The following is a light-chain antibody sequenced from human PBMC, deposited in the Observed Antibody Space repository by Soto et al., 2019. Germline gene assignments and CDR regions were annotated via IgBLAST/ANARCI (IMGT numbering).Light chain of an antibody. V-gene: IGKV3-20*01. CDR3: QQYDASPT. CDR1: QSVSSSY. J-gene: IGKJ1*01. Sequence: EIVLTQSPGTLSLSPGERATLSCRASQSVSSSYLAWYQQKPGQAPRLLMYGASYRATGIPDRFSGSGSGTDFTLTISRLEPEDFVVNYCQQYDASPTFGQGTKVEIK. CDR2: GAS.